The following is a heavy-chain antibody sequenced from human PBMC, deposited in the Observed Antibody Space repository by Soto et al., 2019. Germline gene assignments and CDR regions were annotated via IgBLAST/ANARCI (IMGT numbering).Heavy chain of an antibody. CDR3: AKCPGTVCYYLEY. D-gene: IGHD2-15*01. CDR1: GFTFRTAT. V-gene: IGHV3-23*01. CDR2: ISGDGAAS. J-gene: IGHJ4*02. Sequence: GGSLRLSCAASGFTFRTATLIWVRQAPGQGLEWVSVISGDGAASQYADSVKGRFTISRDNSKNTLFLQMNSLRAEDTAMYYCAKCPGTVCYYLEYWGQGTLVTVSS.